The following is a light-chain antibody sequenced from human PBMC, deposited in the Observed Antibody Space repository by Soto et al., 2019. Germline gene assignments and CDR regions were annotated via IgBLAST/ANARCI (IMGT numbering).Light chain of an antibody. Sequence: DIQMTQSPSSLSASVGDRVTITCRASQGIRNYVAWFQQKPGKAPKSLIFATSNLQSGVPSRFSGSGSGTDFTLTISSLQPEDFATYYCQQCDTYPFTFGSGTTVDI. CDR2: ATS. J-gene: IGKJ3*01. CDR3: QQCDTYPFT. V-gene: IGKV1-16*01. CDR1: QGIRNY.